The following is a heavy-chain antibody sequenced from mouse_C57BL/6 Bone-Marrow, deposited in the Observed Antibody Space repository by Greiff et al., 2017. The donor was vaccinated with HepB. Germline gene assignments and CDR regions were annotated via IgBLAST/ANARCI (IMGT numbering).Heavy chain of an antibody. CDR3: ASPLDFYAMDY. J-gene: IGHJ4*01. Sequence: QVQLQQSGAELARPGASVKLSCKASGYTFTSYGISWVKQRTGQGLEWIGEIYPRSGNTYYNEKFKSKATLTADKSSSTAYMWLRSLTSEDSAVYFCASPLDFYAMDYWGQGTSVTVSS. CDR2: IYPRSGNT. V-gene: IGHV1-81*01. CDR1: GYTFTSYG.